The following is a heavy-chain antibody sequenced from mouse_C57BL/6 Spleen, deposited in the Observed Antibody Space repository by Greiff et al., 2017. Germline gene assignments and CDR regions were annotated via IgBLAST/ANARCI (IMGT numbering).Heavy chain of an antibody. J-gene: IGHJ4*01. CDR2: IDPETGGT. V-gene: IGHV1-15*01. CDR3: TKAMDD. CDR1: GYTFTDYE. Sequence: LVESGAELVRPGASVTLSCKASGYTFTDYEMHWVKQTPVHGLEWIGAIDPETGGTAYNQKFKGKAILTANKSSSTAYMELRSLTSEDSAVYYCTKAMDDWGQGTSVTVSS.